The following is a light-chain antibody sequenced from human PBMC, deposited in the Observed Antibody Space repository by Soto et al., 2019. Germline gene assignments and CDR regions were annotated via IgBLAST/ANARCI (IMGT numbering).Light chain of an antibody. CDR2: LNSDGSH. CDR3: QTCSTDIRV. V-gene: IGLV4-69*01. J-gene: IGLJ3*02. CDR1: SGHNSYA. Sequence: QLVLTQPPSASASLGASVKLTCTLSSGHNSYAIAWHQQQPEKGPRYLMKLNSDGSHSKGDGIPDRFSGSSSGAERYLTISSLQSEDEADYYCQTCSTDIRVFCGGTKLAVL.